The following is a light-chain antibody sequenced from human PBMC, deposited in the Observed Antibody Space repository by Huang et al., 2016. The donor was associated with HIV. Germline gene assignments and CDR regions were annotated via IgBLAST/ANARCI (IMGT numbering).Light chain of an antibody. CDR3: QQYYSSLPTT. CDR1: QDISNY. Sequence: DIQMTQSPSSLSASVGDKVTITCRASQDISNYLAWHQQKPGTAPKLLVDDTSTLKNGVPSRFSGSGSGTDYTLTISSLQPEDFATYYCQQYYSSLPTTFGQGTKLEIK. V-gene: IGKV1-NL1*01. CDR2: DTS. J-gene: IGKJ2*01.